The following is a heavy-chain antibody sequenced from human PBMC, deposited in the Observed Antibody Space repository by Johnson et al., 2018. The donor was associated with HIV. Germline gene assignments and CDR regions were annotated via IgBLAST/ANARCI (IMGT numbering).Heavy chain of an antibody. Sequence: VQLVESGGGLIQPGGSLRLSCAASGFTVSSNYMSWVRQAPGKGLEWVSVIYSGGSTYYADSVKGRLTISRDNSKNTLDLQLNSLIGEDTTVYYGVRGLGSFDAFDIWGQGTMVTVSS. CDR3: VRGLGSFDAFDI. J-gene: IGHJ3*02. CDR2: IYSGGST. CDR1: GFTVSSNY. V-gene: IGHV3-53*01. D-gene: IGHD1-26*01.